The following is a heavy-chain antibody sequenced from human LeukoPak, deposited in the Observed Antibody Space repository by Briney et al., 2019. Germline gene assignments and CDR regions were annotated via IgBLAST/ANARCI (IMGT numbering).Heavy chain of an antibody. J-gene: IGHJ4*02. CDR1: GFTVSSNY. CDR2: IYSGGST. Sequence: GGSLRLSCAASGFTVSSNYMSWVRQAPGKGLEWVSVIYSGGSTYYADSEKGRFTISRDNSKNTLYLQMNSLRAEDTAVYYCARDLHGRRDYWGQGTLVTVSS. D-gene: IGHD5-24*01. V-gene: IGHV3-53*01. CDR3: ARDLHGRRDY.